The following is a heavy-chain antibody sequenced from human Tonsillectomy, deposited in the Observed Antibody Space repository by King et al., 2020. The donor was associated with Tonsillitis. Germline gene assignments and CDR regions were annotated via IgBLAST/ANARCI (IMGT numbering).Heavy chain of an antibody. J-gene: IGHJ4*02. Sequence: VTLKESGPALVKTPQTLTLTCTFSGFSLSPTGMCVSWIRQPPGKALEWLARIDWDDDKYYSTSLKTRLTISKDTSKNQVVLTMTNMDPADTATYYCARNTYDIFDYWGQGTLVTVSS. D-gene: IGHD3-9*01. CDR2: IDWDDDK. CDR1: GFSLSPTGMC. V-gene: IGHV2-70*11. CDR3: ARNTYDIFDY.